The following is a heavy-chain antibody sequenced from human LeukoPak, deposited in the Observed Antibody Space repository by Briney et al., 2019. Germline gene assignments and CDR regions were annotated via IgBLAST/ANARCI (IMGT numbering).Heavy chain of an antibody. Sequence: GGSLRLSCAASGFTFSSHAMSWVRQAPGKGLEWVSGISGRGDSTVYADSVKGRFTISRDNSKNTLYLQMNSLRAEDTAMYYCAKAARTTVTYSFDSWGQGTLVTVSS. V-gene: IGHV3-23*01. CDR1: GFTFSSHA. J-gene: IGHJ4*02. CDR3: AKAARTTVTYSFDS. D-gene: IGHD4-17*01. CDR2: ISGRGDST.